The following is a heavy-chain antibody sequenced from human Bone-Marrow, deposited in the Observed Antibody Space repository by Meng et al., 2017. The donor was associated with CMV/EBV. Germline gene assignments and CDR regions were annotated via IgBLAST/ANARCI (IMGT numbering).Heavy chain of an antibody. CDR2: IRYDGSYK. CDR1: GFTFISYG. V-gene: IGHV3-30*02. D-gene: IGHD2-2*01. CDR3: AKDLYCSSTSCPSFYYYYGMDG. J-gene: IGHJ6*02. Sequence: GESLKISCAASGFTFISYGMHWVRQAPGKGLEWVAFIRYDGSYKYYADSVKGRFTISRDNSKNTLYLQMNSLRAEDTAVYYCAKDLYCSSTSCPSFYYYYGMDGWGQGTTVTFS.